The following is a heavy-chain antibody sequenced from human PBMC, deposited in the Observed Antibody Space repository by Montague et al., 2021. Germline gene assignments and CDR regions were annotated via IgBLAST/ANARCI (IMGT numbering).Heavy chain of an antibody. CDR3: ARSLTSGLLAEYFQH. V-gene: IGHV3-30-3*01. D-gene: IGHD6-19*01. CDR2: ITYDGSNT. J-gene: IGHJ1*01. CDR1: GFTFSSYA. Sequence: SLRLSCAASGFTFSSYAMHWVRQAPGKGLEWVSVITYDGSNTYYADSVKGRFTISRDNSKNTLYLQMNSLRAEDTAVYYCARSLTSGLLAEYFQHWGQGTLVTVPS.